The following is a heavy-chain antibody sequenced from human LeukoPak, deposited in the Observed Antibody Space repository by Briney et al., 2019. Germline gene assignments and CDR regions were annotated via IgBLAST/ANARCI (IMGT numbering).Heavy chain of an antibody. CDR2: INHSGST. V-gene: IGHV4-34*01. CDR3: ARVGGGPHYYYYYMDV. Sequence: PSETLSLTCAVYGGSFSGYYWSWIRQPPGKGLEWIGEINHSGSTNYNPSLKSRVTISVDTSKNQFSLKLSSVTAADTAVYYCARVGGGPHYYYYYMDVWGKGTTVTISS. J-gene: IGHJ6*03. D-gene: IGHD4-23*01. CDR1: GGSFSGYY.